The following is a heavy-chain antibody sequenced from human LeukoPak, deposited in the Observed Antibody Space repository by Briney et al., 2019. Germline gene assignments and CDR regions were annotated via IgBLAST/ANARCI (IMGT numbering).Heavy chain of an antibody. Sequence: SETLSLTCTVSGGSVSSGIYYWSWIRQPPGKGLGWIGYIYYRGSTNYNPSLKSRVSISVDTSKNQFSLKVSPVTAADTAVYYCARAPLRDGYKNGFDYWGQGTLVTVSS. D-gene: IGHD5-24*01. V-gene: IGHV4-61*01. CDR2: IYYRGST. CDR1: GGSVSSGIYY. J-gene: IGHJ4*02. CDR3: ARAPLRDGYKNGFDY.